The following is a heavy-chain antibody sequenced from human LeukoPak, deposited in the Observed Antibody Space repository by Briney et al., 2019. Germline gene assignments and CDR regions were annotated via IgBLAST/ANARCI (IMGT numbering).Heavy chain of an antibody. CDR2: IWNDGSNK. Sequence: GGSLRLSCAASGFTFSSYAMHWVRQAPGKGLEWVAVIWNDGSNKYYADSVKGRFTISRDGSTNTLYLQMNSLRVEDTAVYYCARSAGGGVTGTGDWFDPWGLGTLVTVSS. CDR3: ARSAGGGVTGTGDWFDP. D-gene: IGHD6-19*01. J-gene: IGHJ5*02. V-gene: IGHV3-30*04. CDR1: GFTFSSYA.